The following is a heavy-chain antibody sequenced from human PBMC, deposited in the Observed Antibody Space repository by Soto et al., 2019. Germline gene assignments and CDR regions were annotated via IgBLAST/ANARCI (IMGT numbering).Heavy chain of an antibody. CDR3: VRFVNYYYYGVDV. D-gene: IGHD2-21*01. CDR2: ISYSGST. V-gene: IGHV4-31*03. CDR1: GVSVSSAGYY. Sequence: PSETLSLTCTVSGVSVSSAGYYWTWIRQPPGKGLEWMGYISYSGSTYYNPSLKSRITISLDTSKSQFSLKLTSVTAADTAVYYRVRFVNYYYYGVDVWRQGTTVTVSS. J-gene: IGHJ6*02.